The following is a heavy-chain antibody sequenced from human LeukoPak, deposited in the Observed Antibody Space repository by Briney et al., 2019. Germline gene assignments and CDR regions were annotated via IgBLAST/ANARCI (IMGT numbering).Heavy chain of an antibody. CDR1: GYTFSTFY. V-gene: IGHV1-2*02. J-gene: IGHJ4*02. CDR2: VNPNGGIA. CDR3: ARGSLQENFDI. D-gene: IGHD2-15*01. Sequence: ASVKVSCKASGYTFSTFYIHWVRQAPGQGLEWMGWVNPNGGIANYAQRFQGGVAMTRDTSLTTAYMELSRLRSDDTAVYFCARGSLQENFDIWGQGTLVTVSS.